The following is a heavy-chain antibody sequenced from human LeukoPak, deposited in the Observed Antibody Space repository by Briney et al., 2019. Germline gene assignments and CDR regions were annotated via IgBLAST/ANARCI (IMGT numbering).Heavy chain of an antibody. D-gene: IGHD3-10*01. CDR3: AREGFGELSHFDY. V-gene: IGHV4-34*01. CDR1: GGSFSGDY. Sequence: SETLSLTCVLYGGSFSGDYWSWIRQPPGRGLEWIGEINHSGRTNYNPSLKSRVTISVDTSKNQFSLKLSSVTAADTAVYYCAREGFGELSHFDYWGQGTLVTVSS. J-gene: IGHJ4*02. CDR2: INHSGRT.